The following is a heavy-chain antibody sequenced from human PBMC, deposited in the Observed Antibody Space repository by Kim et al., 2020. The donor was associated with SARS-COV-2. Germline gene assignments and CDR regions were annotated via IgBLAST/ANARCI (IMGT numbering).Heavy chain of an antibody. V-gene: IGHV4-39*01. D-gene: IGHD6-13*01. CDR1: GGSISSSSYY. J-gene: IGHJ6*02. Sequence: SETLSLTCTVSGGSISSSSYYWGWIRQPPGKGLEWIGSIYYSGSTYYNPSLKSRVTISVDTSKTQFSLKLSSVTAADTAVYYCARHVPGYSSSWSRYYYYYYGMDVWGQGTTVTVSS. CDR2: IYYSGST. CDR3: ARHVPGYSSSWSRYYYYYYGMDV.